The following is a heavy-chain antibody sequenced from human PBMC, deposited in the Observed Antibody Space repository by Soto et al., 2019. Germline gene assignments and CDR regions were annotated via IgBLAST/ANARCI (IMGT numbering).Heavy chain of an antibody. CDR3: AREKLGDADALDI. V-gene: IGHV3-33*08. J-gene: IGHJ3*02. Sequence: GGSLRLSCAASGFTFSSYGMHWVRQAPGKGLEWVAVIWYDGSNKYYADSVKGRFTISRDNSKNTLYLQMNSLRAEDAAVYYCAREKLGDADALDIWGQGTMVTVSS. CDR2: IWYDGSNK. CDR1: GFTFSSYG. D-gene: IGHD7-27*01.